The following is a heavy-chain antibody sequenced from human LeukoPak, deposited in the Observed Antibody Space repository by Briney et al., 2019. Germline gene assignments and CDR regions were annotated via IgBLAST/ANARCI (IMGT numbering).Heavy chain of an antibody. J-gene: IGHJ4*02. V-gene: IGHV3-7*03. Sequence: GGSLRLPCAASGFTFTNYWMTWVHQAPGKGLQWVANIKQDGSVKYYVDSVKGRFIISRDNAKNSLYLQMNSLRAEDTAVYNCARIGYSSSSLDFWGRGTLVTVSS. CDR1: GFTFTNYW. CDR3: ARIGYSSSSLDF. CDR2: IKQDGSVK. D-gene: IGHD6-6*01.